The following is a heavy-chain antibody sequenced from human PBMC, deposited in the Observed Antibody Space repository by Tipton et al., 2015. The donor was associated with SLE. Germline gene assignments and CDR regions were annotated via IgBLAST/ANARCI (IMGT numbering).Heavy chain of an antibody. Sequence: QSGAEVKKPGSSVKVSCKASGGTFSSYAISWVRQAPGQGLEWMGGIIPIFGTANYAQKFQGRVTITTDESTSTAYMELSSLRSEDTAVYYCARETTYYYDSSGYMGDAFDIWGQGTMVTVSS. J-gene: IGHJ3*02. CDR1: GGTFSSYA. CDR2: IIPIFGTA. D-gene: IGHD3-22*01. V-gene: IGHV1-69*05. CDR3: ARETTYYYDSSGYMGDAFDI.